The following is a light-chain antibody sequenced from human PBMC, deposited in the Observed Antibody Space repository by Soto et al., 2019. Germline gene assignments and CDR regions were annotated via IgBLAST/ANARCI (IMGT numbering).Light chain of an antibody. CDR2: DAS. CDR1: QSISSW. CDR3: QQYNSYSVT. Sequence: DIQMTHSPSTLSASVGDRVTMTCRASQSISSWLAWYQQKPGKAPKLLIYDASSLESGVPSRFSGSGSGTEFTPTISSLQPDDFATYYCQQYNSYSVTFGQGTKVDIK. J-gene: IGKJ1*01. V-gene: IGKV1-5*01.